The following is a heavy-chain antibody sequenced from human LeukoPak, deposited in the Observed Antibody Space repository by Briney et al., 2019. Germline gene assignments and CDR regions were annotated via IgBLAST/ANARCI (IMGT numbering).Heavy chain of an antibody. D-gene: IGHD6-13*01. J-gene: IGHJ4*02. CDR2: ISAYNGNT. CDR3: ARGPPIVAAGTEFDY. V-gene: IGHV1-18*01. Sequence: GSVEVSCKASGYTFTSYGISWVRQAPGQGLEWMGWISAYNGNTNYAQKLQGRVTMTTDTSTSTAYMELRSLRSDDTAVYYCARGPPIVAAGTEFDYWGQGTLVTVSS. CDR1: GYTFTSYG.